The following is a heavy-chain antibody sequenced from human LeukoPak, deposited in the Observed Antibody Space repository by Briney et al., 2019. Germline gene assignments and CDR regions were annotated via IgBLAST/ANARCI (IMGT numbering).Heavy chain of an antibody. CDR3: ARGPYYDSSGYYYVPRRTWYFDL. V-gene: IGHV4-34*01. CDR2: INHSGST. Sequence: SETLSPTCAVYGGSFSGYYWSWIRQPPGKGLEWIGEINHSGSTNYNPSLKSRVTISVDTSKNQFSLKLSSVTAADTAVYYCARGPYYDSSGYYYVPRRTWYFDLWGRGTLVTVSS. J-gene: IGHJ2*01. CDR1: GGSFSGYY. D-gene: IGHD3-22*01.